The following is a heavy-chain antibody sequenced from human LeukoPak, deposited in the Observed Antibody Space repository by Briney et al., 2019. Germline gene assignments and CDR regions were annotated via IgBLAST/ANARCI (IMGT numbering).Heavy chain of an antibody. CDR1: GGSISSGGYS. CDR3: ARERDYYYGMDV. J-gene: IGHJ6*02. V-gene: IGHV4-30-2*01. Sequence: PSETLSLTCAVPGGSISSGGYSWSWIRQPPGKGLEWIGYIYHSGSTYYNPSLKSRVTISVDRSKNQFSLKLSSVTAADTAVYYCARERDYYYGMDVWGQGTTVTVSS. CDR2: IYHSGST.